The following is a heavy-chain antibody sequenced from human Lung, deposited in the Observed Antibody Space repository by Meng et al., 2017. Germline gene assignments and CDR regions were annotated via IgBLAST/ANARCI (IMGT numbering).Heavy chain of an antibody. J-gene: IGHJ4*02. V-gene: IGHV3-15*01. CDR3: ATGAAAADH. CDR2: IKSNSDGGTT. CDR1: GFSFTDAW. D-gene: IGHD6-13*01. Sequence: EVQLVGSGVGLLKPGGSLRLSCVASGFSFTDAWMSWVRQAPGKGLEWVGRIKSNSDGGTTDYAAPVKGRFTISRDDSKNTLYLQMNSLITEDTAVYFCATGAAAADHWGQGTLVTVSS.